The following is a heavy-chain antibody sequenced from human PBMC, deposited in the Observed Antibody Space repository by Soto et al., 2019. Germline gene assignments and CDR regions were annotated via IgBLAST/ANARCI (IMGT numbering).Heavy chain of an antibody. V-gene: IGHV4-61*08. CDR3: ARRSHSGAYYGLDV. J-gene: IGHJ6*02. CDR2: ISYSGST. D-gene: IGHD1-26*01. Sequence: QVQLQESGPGLVKPSETLSLTCTVSGGFLSSGAYYWSWIRQPPGKGLEYIGYISYSGSTNYNSSLKRRVTISGDTSKRQFSLKLTSVTAADTAIYYCARRSHSGAYYGLDVWGQGTTVTVSS. CDR1: GGFLSSGAYY.